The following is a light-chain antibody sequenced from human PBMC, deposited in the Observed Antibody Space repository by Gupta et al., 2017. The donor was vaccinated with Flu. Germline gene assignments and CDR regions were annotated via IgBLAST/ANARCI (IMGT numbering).Light chain of an antibody. V-gene: IGKV1-6*02. CDR3: QHENHSPNT. J-gene: IGKJ4*01. Sequence: PSSLAASCGDTVTITCRASQDIGKWLNWYQVQAGKAPKDLIYAASRVGKGIPSRFSGSGAGTEFVLTINNLQPEDFATYGCQHENHSPNTVGRGTLVEI. CDR1: QDIGKW. CDR2: AAS.